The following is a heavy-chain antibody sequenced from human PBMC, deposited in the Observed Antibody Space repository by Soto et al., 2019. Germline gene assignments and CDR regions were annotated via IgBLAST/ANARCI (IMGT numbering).Heavy chain of an antibody. Sequence: EVQLLESGGGLVQPGGSLRLSCAASGFTFSSYAMSWVRQAPGKGLEWVSAISGSGGSTYYADSVKGWFTISRDNSKNTLYLQMNSLRAEDTAVYYCAKVRGRCSSTSCYRFDYWGQGTLVTVSS. CDR2: ISGSGGST. J-gene: IGHJ4*02. D-gene: IGHD2-2*01. CDR3: AKVRGRCSSTSCYRFDY. V-gene: IGHV3-23*01. CDR1: GFTFSSYA.